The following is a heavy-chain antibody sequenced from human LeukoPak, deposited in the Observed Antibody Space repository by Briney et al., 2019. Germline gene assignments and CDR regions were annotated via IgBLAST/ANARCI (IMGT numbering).Heavy chain of an antibody. D-gene: IGHD5-12*01. CDR2: IYYSGGT. V-gene: IGHV4-59*08. Sequence: SETLSLTCTVSGGSISRYSWSWIRQPPGKGLEWIGSIYYSGGTNYNPSLKSRVTMSVDTSKNQFSLKLSSVTAADTAVYYCARHGGESIVAMILHAFDIWGQGTMVTVSS. CDR3: ARHGGESIVAMILHAFDI. J-gene: IGHJ3*02. CDR1: GGSISRYS.